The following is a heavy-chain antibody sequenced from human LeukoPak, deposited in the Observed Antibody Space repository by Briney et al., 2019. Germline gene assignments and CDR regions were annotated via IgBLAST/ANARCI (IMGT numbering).Heavy chain of an antibody. V-gene: IGHV3-66*01. Sequence: GGSLRLSCTASGFTVSSNYMSWVRQAPGKGLEWVSVIYSGGSTYYADSVKGRFTISRDNSKNTLYLQMNSLRAEDTAVYYCAIPLARQQLAFRYWGQGTLVTVSS. CDR2: IYSGGST. D-gene: IGHD6-13*01. CDR1: GFTVSSNY. J-gene: IGHJ4*02. CDR3: AIPLARQQLAFRY.